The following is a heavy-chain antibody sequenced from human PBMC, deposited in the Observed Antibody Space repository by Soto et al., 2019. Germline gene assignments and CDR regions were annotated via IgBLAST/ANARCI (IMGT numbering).Heavy chain of an antibody. J-gene: IGHJ6*02. CDR2: IYYSGST. V-gene: IGHV4-59*01. Sequence: PSETLSLTCTVSGDSISSYYWSWIRQPPGKGLEWIGYIYYSGSTNYNPSLKSRVTISVDTSKNQFSLKLSSVTAADTAVYYCARDRRIVGATPPYYYYYGMDVWGQGTTVTVSS. D-gene: IGHD1-26*01. CDR3: ARDRRIVGATPPYYYYYGMDV. CDR1: GDSISSYY.